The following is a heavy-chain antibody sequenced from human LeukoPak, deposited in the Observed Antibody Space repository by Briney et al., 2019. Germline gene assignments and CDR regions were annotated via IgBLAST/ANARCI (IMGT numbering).Heavy chain of an antibody. CDR2: IGSTGSAI. Sequence: SGGSLRLSCAAAGFSFNSYEMEWVRQAPGKGLEWVSYIGSTGSAIFYADSVKGRFTISRDNAKNSLYLQMNSLRAEDTAVYYCARGIPMQLPPDYWGQGTLVTVSS. CDR1: GFSFNSYE. V-gene: IGHV3-48*03. CDR3: ARGIPMQLPPDY. D-gene: IGHD6-6*01. J-gene: IGHJ4*02.